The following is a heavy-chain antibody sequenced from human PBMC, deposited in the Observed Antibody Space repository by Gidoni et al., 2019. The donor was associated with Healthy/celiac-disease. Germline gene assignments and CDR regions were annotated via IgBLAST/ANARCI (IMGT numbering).Heavy chain of an antibody. CDR1: GGSISSYY. Sequence: QVQLQESGPGLVKPSETLSLTCTVSGGSISSYYWSWIRQPPGKGLEWIGYIYYSGSTNYNPALKSRVTIAVDTSKNQFSLKLSSVTAADTAVYYWAKSPPSSWIIPPAFDYWGQGTLVTVSS. D-gene: IGHD6-13*01. J-gene: IGHJ4*02. CDR2: IYYSGST. V-gene: IGHV4-59*08. CDR3: AKSPPSSWIIPPAFDY.